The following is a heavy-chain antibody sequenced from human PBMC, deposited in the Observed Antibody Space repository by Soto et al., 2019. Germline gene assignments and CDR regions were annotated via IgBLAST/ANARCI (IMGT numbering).Heavy chain of an antibody. CDR2: INHSGST. D-gene: IGHD3-3*01. Sequence: SETPSPTRAVYGGSFSGYYWSWVRPPPGEGVGGVGEINHSGSTNHNPSLKSRVTISVDTSKNQFSLKLSSVTAADTAVYYCARGPLVLRFLEWLPRKGGNWFDPWGQGTLVTVSS. V-gene: IGHV4-34*01. J-gene: IGHJ5*02. CDR1: GGSFSGYY. CDR3: ARGPLVLRFLEWLPRKGGNWFDP.